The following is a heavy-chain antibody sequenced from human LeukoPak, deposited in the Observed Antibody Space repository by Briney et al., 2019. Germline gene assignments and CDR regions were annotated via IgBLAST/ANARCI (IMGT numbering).Heavy chain of an antibody. CDR1: GYTFTSYD. V-gene: IGHV1-8*01. D-gene: IGHD3-22*01. J-gene: IGHJ3*02. CDR3: AGGVYDSSVSDAFDI. CDR2: MNPNSGDT. Sequence: VASVKVSCKASGYTFTSYDINWVRQATGQGLEWMGWMNPNSGDTGYAQKFQGRVTMTRNTSISTAYMELSSLRSEDTAVYYCAGGVYDSSVSDAFDIWGQGTMVTVSS.